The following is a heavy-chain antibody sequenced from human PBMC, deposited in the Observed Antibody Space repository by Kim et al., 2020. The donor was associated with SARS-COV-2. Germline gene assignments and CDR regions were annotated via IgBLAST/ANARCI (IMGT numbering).Heavy chain of an antibody. CDR2: IVVGSGNT. J-gene: IGHJ4*02. V-gene: IGHV1-58*01. CDR1: GFTFTSSA. Sequence: SVKVSCKASGFTFTSSAVQWVRQARGQRLEWIGWIVVGSGNTNYAQKFQERVTITRDMSTSTAYMELSSLRSEDTAVYYCAADTTEVQPLLYLSIWGQGTLVTVSS. CDR3: AADTTEVQPLLYLSI. D-gene: IGHD2-2*02.